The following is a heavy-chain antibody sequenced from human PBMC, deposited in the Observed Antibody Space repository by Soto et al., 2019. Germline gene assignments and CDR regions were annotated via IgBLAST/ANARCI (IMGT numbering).Heavy chain of an antibody. D-gene: IGHD3-9*01. CDR1: GGSISSYY. Sequence: KASETLSLTCTVSGGSISSYYWSWIRQPPGKGLEWIGYIYYSGSTYYNPSLKSRVTISVDTSKNQFSLKLSSVTTADTAVYYCARRSASGYDILTGYAFDYWGQGTLVTVSS. CDR3: ARRSASGYDILTGYAFDY. V-gene: IGHV4-59*04. J-gene: IGHJ4*02. CDR2: IYYSGST.